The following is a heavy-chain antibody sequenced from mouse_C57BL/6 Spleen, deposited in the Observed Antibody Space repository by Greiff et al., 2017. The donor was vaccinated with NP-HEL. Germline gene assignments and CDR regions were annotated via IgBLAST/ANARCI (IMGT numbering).Heavy chain of an antibody. D-gene: IGHD1-1*01. J-gene: IGHJ4*01. CDR2: INPRSGNT. CDR1: GYTFTSYG. V-gene: IGHV1-81*01. Sequence: VQLQQSGAELARPGASVKLSCKASGYTFTSYGISWVKQRNGKGLEWIGEINPRSGNTYYNDKFKGKATMTADKSSSTAYMELRSLTSEDSAVYFCARLTSLVATYYSMDYWGQGTSVTVSS. CDR3: ARLTSLVATYYSMDY.